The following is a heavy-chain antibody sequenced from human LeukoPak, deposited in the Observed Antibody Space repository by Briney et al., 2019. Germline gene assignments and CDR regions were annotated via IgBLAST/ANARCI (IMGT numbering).Heavy chain of an antibody. D-gene: IGHD2-2*01. V-gene: IGHV3-33*01. CDR2: IWYDGSNK. CDR3: ARGYCSSTSCLGMDV. CDR1: GFTFSSYG. Sequence: PGRSLRLSCAASGFTFSSYGMHWVRQAPGKGLEWVAVIWYDGSNKYYADSVKGRFTISRDNSKNTLYLQMNSLRAEDTAVYYCARGYCSSTSCLGMDVWGKGTTVIVSS. J-gene: IGHJ6*03.